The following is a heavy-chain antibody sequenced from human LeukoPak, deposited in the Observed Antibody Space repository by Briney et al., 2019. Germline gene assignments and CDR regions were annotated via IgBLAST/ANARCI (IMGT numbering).Heavy chain of an antibody. J-gene: IGHJ4*02. Sequence: GGSLRLSCAASGFTFNNYGMHWVRQAPGKGLEWVAVISYDGRNKHYPDSVKGRFAISRDISTDTLWLQMDSLRTEDTAVYYCAKGPLRGTAAAIDYWGQGTLVTVSS. CDR3: AKGPLRGTAAAIDY. D-gene: IGHD2-2*01. V-gene: IGHV3-30*18. CDR2: ISYDGRNK. CDR1: GFTFNNYG.